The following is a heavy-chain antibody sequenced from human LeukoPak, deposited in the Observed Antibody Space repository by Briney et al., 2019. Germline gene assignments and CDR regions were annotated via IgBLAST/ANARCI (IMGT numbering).Heavy chain of an antibody. J-gene: IGHJ6*04. D-gene: IGHD3-3*01. CDR1: GYTFTGYY. V-gene: IGHV1-69*04. Sequence: GASVKVSCKASGYTFTGYYMHWVRQAPGQGLEWMGRITPILGIANYAQKFQGRVTITADESTSTAYMELSSLRSEDTAVYYCARDEGQDYDFWSGAPVWGKGTTVTVSS. CDR2: ITPILGIA. CDR3: ARDEGQDYDFWSGAPV.